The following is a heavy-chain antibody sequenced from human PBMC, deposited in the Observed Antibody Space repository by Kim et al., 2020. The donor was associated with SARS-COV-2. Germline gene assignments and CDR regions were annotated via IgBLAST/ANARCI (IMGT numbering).Heavy chain of an antibody. CDR3: ARATNDILTGYTYYYYYGMDV. V-gene: IGHV4-59*01. Sequence: SETLSLTCTVSGGSISSYYWSWIRQPPGKGLEWIGYIYYSGSTNYNPSLKSRVTISVDTSKNQFSLKLSSVTAADTAVYYCARATNDILTGYTYYYYYGMDVWGQGTTVTVSS. D-gene: IGHD3-9*01. J-gene: IGHJ6*02. CDR2: IYYSGST. CDR1: GGSISSYY.